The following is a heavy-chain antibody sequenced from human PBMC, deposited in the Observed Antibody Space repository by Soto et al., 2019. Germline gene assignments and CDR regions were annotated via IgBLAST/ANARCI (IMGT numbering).Heavy chain of an antibody. CDR1: GGSISSYY. D-gene: IGHD2-2*01. CDR2: IYYSGST. Sequence: XATLSLTFTVSGGSISSYYWSWIRQPPGKGLEWIGYIYYSGSTNYNPSLKSRVTISVDTSKNQFSLKLSSVTAADTAVYYCARGGCSSTSCYQPYYYYGMDVWGQGTTVTVSS. V-gene: IGHV4-59*01. J-gene: IGHJ6*02. CDR3: ARGGCSSTSCYQPYYYYGMDV.